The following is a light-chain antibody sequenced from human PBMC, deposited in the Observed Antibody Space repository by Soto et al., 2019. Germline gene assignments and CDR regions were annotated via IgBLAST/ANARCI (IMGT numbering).Light chain of an antibody. CDR3: QQYDNLPLT. CDR2: DAS. J-gene: IGKJ4*01. Sequence: DIQMTQSPSSLSASVGDRLTIACQASQDISNYLNWYQQKPGKAPKLLIYDASNLETGVPSRFSGSGSGTDFTFTISRLQPEDIATYYCQQYDNLPLTFGGGTKVDIK. CDR1: QDISNY. V-gene: IGKV1-33*01.